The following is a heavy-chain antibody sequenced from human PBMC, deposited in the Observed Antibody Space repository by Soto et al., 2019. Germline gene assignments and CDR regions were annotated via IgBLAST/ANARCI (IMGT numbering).Heavy chain of an antibody. D-gene: IGHD5-18*01. CDR3: ARDLAAGGYSTLYYYGMDV. V-gene: IGHV3-48*01. CDR2: LSASSGTV. J-gene: IGHJ6*02. CDR1: GFTFSAYA. Sequence: GGSLRLSCTASGFTFSAYAMSWVRQAPGKGLEWVSYLSASSGTVYYADSVRGRFTISRDNAKNTLFLQMNSLRVEDTAVYYCARDLAAGGYSTLYYYGMDVWGQGTTVTVSS.